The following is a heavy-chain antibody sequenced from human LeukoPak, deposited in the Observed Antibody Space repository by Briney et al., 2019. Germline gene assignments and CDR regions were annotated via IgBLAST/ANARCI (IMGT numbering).Heavy chain of an antibody. Sequence: GASVKVSCKVSGYTLTELSMHWVRQAPGKGLEWMGGFDPEDGETIYAQKFQGRITMTRDTSISTAYMVLSSLRSEDTAVYYCARDSEGGSGWFDPWGQGTLVTVSS. CDR1: GYTLTELS. D-gene: IGHD2-15*01. CDR2: FDPEDGET. CDR3: ARDSEGGSGWFDP. V-gene: IGHV1-24*01. J-gene: IGHJ5*02.